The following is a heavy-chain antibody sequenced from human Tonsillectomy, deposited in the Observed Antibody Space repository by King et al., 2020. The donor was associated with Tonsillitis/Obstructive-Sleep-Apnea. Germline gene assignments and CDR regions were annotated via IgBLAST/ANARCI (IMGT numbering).Heavy chain of an antibody. D-gene: IGHD1-26*01. CDR3: ARDLKKVSGMPQGDYVDY. J-gene: IGHJ4*02. CDR2: ISSSGSTI. V-gene: IGHV3-48*03. Sequence: VQLVETGGGLVQPGGSLRLSCAASGFTFSSYEMNWVRQAPGKGLEWVSYISSSGSTIYYADSVKGRFTISRDNAKNSLYLQMNSLRAEDTAVYYCARDLKKVSGMPQGDYVDYWGQGTLVTVSS. CDR1: GFTFSSYE.